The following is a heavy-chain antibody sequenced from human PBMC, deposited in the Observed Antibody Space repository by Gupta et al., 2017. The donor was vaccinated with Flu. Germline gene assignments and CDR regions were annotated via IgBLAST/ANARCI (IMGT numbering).Heavy chain of an antibody. CDR3: ARGVGGDPFHY. V-gene: IGHV4-59*08. J-gene: IGHJ4*02. Sequence: QVQVQESGPGLVKPSETLSLTCTVSGGSISNYYVTWIRQSPGKALEWIGNSYYTGSPRYSPSLKSRVTILPDTSKNQFSLNLSSVTAADTAVYDCARGVGGDPFHYWGQGILVTVSS. CDR2: SYYTGSP. D-gene: IGHD1-26*01. CDR1: GGSISNYY.